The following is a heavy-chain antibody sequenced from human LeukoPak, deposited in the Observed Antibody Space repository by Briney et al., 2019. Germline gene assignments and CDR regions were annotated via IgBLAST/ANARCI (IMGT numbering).Heavy chain of an antibody. CDR2: IKQDGSEK. CDR3: ARVISAAAVNWFDP. CDR1: GFTFDDYA. J-gene: IGHJ5*02. Sequence: GGSLRLSCAASGFTFDDYAMHWVRQAPGKGLEWVANIKQDGSEKYYVDSVKGRFTISRDNAKNSLYLQMNSLRAEDTAVYYCARVISAAAVNWFDPWGQGTPVTVSS. V-gene: IGHV3-7*01. D-gene: IGHD6-13*01.